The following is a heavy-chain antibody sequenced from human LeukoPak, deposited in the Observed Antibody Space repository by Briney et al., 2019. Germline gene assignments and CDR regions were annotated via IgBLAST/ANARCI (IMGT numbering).Heavy chain of an antibody. Sequence: GGSLRLSCAASGFTFSSYGMHWVRQAPGKGLEWVAVIWYDGSNKYYADYVKGRFTISRDNSKNTLYLQMNSLRAEDTAVYYCARESRTTVTTPWSSFDIWGQGTMVTVSS. CDR3: ARESRTTVTTPWSSFDI. V-gene: IGHV3-33*01. J-gene: IGHJ3*02. D-gene: IGHD4-17*01. CDR2: IWYDGSNK. CDR1: GFTFSSYG.